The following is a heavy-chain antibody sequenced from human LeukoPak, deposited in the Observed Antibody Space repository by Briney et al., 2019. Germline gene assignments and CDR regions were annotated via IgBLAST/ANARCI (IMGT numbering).Heavy chain of an antibody. CDR2: IHYSGST. CDR3: ARDRGAASSLYYYGMDV. CDR1: GGSVSSGSYY. J-gene: IGHJ6*02. V-gene: IGHV4-61*01. D-gene: IGHD5-24*01. Sequence: PSETLSLTCTVSGGSVSSGSYYWSWIRQPPGKGLEWIGYIHYSGSTNYNPSLKSRVTISVDTSKNQFSLHLSSVTAADTAVYYCARDRGAASSLYYYGMDVWGQGTTVTVS.